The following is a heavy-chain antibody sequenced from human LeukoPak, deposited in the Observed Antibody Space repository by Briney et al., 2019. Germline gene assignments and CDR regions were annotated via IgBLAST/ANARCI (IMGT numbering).Heavy chain of an antibody. CDR2: ISGSGDST. Sequence: PGGSLRLSCAASGFAFSNYAMTWVRQAPGKGLEWVSTISGSGDSTYYADSVKGRSTTSRHNSKSTLYVQMNSLRAEDTAVYSCAKETTYGSSFDYWSQGTLVTVSS. CDR1: GFAFSNYA. CDR3: AKETTYGSSFDY. J-gene: IGHJ4*02. D-gene: IGHD6-13*01. V-gene: IGHV3-23*01.